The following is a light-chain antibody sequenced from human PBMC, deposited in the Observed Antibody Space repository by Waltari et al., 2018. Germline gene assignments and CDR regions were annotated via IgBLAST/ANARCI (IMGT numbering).Light chain of an antibody. V-gene: IGLV6-57*04. J-gene: IGLJ3*02. CDR2: EDD. Sequence: NFLLTQPHSVSESPGTTVIISCTRSGGSIVNNYVQWYQHRPGSAPSIVIYEDDQRPSGVPVRFSGSIDSSSNSASLTISGLKTEDEADYYCQSYTSSAVFGGGTKLTV. CDR1: GGSIVNNY. CDR3: QSYTSSAV.